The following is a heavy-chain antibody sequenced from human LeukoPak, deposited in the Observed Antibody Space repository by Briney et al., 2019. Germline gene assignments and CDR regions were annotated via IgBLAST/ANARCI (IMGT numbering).Heavy chain of an antibody. D-gene: IGHD1-26*01. CDR2: IWYDGSNK. J-gene: IGHJ4*02. CDR3: ARWGIQATIDY. V-gene: IGHV3-33*01. CDR1: GFTFNNYG. Sequence: GGSLRLSCVASGFTFNNYGIHWVRRAPGKGLEWVAVIWYDGSNKYYADSVKGRFTISRDNARTSMYLQMDSLGVDDTAVYSCARWGIQATIDYWGQGALVTVS.